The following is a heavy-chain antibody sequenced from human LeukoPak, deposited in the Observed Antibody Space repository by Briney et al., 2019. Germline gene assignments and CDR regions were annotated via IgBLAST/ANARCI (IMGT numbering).Heavy chain of an antibody. D-gene: IGHD6-13*01. CDR2: IYYTGST. V-gene: IGHV4-39*07. CDR3: ARIGGAAAGTGGFDY. J-gene: IGHJ4*02. CDR1: GGSISSSSYY. Sequence: SETLSLTCTVSGGSISSSSYYWGWIRQPPGKGLEWIGYIYYTGSTYYNPSLKSRVTISVATSKNQFSLKLRSVTAADTAVYYCARIGGAAAGTGGFDYWGQGTLVTVSS.